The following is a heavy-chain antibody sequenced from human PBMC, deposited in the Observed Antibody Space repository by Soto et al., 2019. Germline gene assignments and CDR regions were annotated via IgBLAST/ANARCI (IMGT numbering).Heavy chain of an antibody. CDR1: GFTFSRYW. V-gene: IGHV3-7*01. CDR2: IKQDGSEE. D-gene: IGHD3-10*01. Sequence: EVQMLESGGGLVQPGGSLRLSCVDSGFTFSRYWMSWVRQAPVKGLEWVGNIKQDGSEENYVDSVKGRFTISRDNAKNSMYLQMTSLRAEDTAVYYCARIASSGRGWDVWGQGTTVGVSS. CDR3: ARIASSGRGWDV. J-gene: IGHJ6*02.